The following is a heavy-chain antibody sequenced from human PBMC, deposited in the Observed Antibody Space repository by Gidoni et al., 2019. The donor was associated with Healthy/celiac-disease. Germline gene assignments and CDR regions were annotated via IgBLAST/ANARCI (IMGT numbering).Heavy chain of an antibody. CDR3: ARDRAGSVTTLFDY. CDR2: ISSSSSYI. J-gene: IGHJ4*02. V-gene: IGHV3-21*01. CDR1: GFTFSSYS. D-gene: IGHD4-17*01. Sequence: EVQLVESGGGLVKPGGSLRLSCAASGFTFSSYSMNWVRQAPGKGLELVSSISSSSSYIYYADSGKGRFTISRDNAKNSLYLQMNSLRAEDTAVYYCARDRAGSVTTLFDYWGQGTLVTVSS.